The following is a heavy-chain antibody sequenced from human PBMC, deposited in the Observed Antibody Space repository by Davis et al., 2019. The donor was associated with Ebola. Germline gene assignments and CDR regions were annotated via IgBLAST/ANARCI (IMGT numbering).Heavy chain of an antibody. Sequence: GESLKISCAASGFTFSSYGMHWVRQAPGKGLEWVAVISYDGSNKYYADSVKGRFTISRDNSKNTLYLQMNSLRAEGVIPAAIVLGWTDNWGQGTLVTVSS. D-gene: IGHD2-2*01. V-gene: IGHV3-30*03. CDR2: ISYDGSNK. CDR1: GFTFSSYG. CDR3: VLGWTDN. J-gene: IGHJ4*02.